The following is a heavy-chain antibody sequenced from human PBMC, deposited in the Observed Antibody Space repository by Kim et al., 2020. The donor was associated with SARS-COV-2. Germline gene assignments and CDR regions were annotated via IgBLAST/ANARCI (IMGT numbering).Heavy chain of an antibody. Sequence: GGSLRLSCRSSGFTFHDYAMTWVRQAPGKGLEWVGFIRNKAYGGTIEYAASVKDRFTISRDDSKSIAYLQMNSLKTEDTAVYYCARGLSSGYHYYYDMDVWGQGTTSPSP. V-gene: IGHV3-49*04. CDR3: ARGLSSGYHYYYDMDV. J-gene: IGHJ6*02. D-gene: IGHD2-15*01. CDR1: GFTFHDYA. CDR2: IRNKAYGGTI.